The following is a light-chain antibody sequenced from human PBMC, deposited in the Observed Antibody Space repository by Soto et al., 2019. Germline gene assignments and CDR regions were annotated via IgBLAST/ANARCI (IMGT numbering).Light chain of an antibody. V-gene: IGKV4-1*01. CDR3: QQYYSTPFT. CDR2: WAS. J-gene: IGKJ3*01. CDR1: QTVLYSSNNKNY. Sequence: DIVMTQSPDSLAVSLGERATINCKSSQTVLYSSNNKNYLAWYQQKPGQPPKLLIYWASTRESGVPDRFSGSGSGTDFTLTIRSLQDEHVAVYYCQQYYSTPFTFGPGNKVDIK.